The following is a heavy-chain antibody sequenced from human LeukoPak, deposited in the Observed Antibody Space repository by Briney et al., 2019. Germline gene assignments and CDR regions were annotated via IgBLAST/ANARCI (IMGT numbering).Heavy chain of an antibody. Sequence: ASVKVSCMASGYTFTSYGSSWVRQAPGQGLEGMGWISAYNGNTNYAQKLQGGVTMTTDTSTSAAYMELRSLRSHDKAVYYCARPKFPLTYYDFWSGDNWFDPWRQGPLVTVSS. V-gene: IGHV1-18*01. CDR3: ARPKFPLTYYDFWSGDNWFDP. CDR2: ISAYNGNT. J-gene: IGHJ5*02. CDR1: GYTFTSYG. D-gene: IGHD3-3*01.